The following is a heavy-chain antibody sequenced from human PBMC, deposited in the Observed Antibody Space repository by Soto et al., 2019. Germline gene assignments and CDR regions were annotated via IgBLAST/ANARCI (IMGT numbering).Heavy chain of an antibody. V-gene: IGHV1-18*01. Sequence: ASVKVSCKASGYSFTSYGISWVRQAPGQGLEWMGWTSAYNGNTNYAQKFQGRVTMTTDTSTSTVYMELRSLRSVDTAVYYCARDRALELGDYWGQGTLVTVSS. CDR1: GYSFTSYG. CDR2: TSAYNGNT. J-gene: IGHJ4*02. D-gene: IGHD1-7*01. CDR3: ARDRALELGDY.